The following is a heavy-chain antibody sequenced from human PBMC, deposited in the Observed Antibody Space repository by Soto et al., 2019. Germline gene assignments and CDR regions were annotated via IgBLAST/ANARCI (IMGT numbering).Heavy chain of an antibody. D-gene: IGHD4-17*01. J-gene: IGHJ4*02. CDR1: GGPFSGYY. Sequence: SETLSLTCAVYGGPFSGYYWSWIRQPPGKRLEWIGEINHSGSTNYNPSLKSRVTISVDTSKNQFSLKLSSVTAADTAVYYCARAPWIDYGDYISDYWGQGTLVTVSS. CDR2: INHSGST. V-gene: IGHV4-34*01. CDR3: ARAPWIDYGDYISDY.